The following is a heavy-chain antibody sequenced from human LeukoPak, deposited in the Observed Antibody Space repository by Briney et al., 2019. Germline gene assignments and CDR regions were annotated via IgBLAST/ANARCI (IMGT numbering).Heavy chain of an antibody. Sequence: PGRSLRLSCAASGFTFSSYAMHWVRQAPGKGLEWVAVISYDGSNKCYADSVKGRFTISRDNSKNTLYLQMNSLRAEDTAVYYCARGPYSNYPYYFDYWGQGTLITVSS. D-gene: IGHD4-11*01. CDR1: GFTFSSYA. CDR2: ISYDGSNK. CDR3: ARGPYSNYPYYFDY. V-gene: IGHV3-30*04. J-gene: IGHJ4*02.